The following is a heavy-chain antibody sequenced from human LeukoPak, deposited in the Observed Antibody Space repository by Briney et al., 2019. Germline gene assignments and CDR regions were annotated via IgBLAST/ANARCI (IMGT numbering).Heavy chain of an antibody. V-gene: IGHV4-34*01. J-gene: IGHJ4*02. Sequence: SETLSLTCAVYGESFSSYYWSWIRQPPGKGLEWIGEINHSGNTNYNPSLKSQVTISVDTSKNQFSLKLSSVTAADTAVYYCARVDGDGYNIPDYWGQGTLVTVSS. CDR3: ARVDGDGYNIPDY. CDR1: GESFSSYY. CDR2: INHSGNT. D-gene: IGHD5-24*01.